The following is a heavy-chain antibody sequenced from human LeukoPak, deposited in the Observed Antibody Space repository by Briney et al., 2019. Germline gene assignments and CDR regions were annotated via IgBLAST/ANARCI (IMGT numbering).Heavy chain of an antibody. V-gene: IGHV4-30-2*01. CDR3: ARAFPFDDYGDPDAFDI. CDR1: GGSISSGGYY. D-gene: IGHD4-17*01. J-gene: IGHJ3*02. CDR2: IYHSGST. Sequence: SETLSLTCAVSGGSISSGGYYWSWIRQPPGKGLEWIGNIYHSGSTYYNPSLKSRVTISVDRSNNQFSLKLASVTAADTAVYYCARAFPFDDYGDPDAFDIWGQGTMVTVSS.